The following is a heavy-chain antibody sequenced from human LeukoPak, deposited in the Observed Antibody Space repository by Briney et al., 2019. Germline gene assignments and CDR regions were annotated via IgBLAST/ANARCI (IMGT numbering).Heavy chain of an antibody. V-gene: IGHV1-69*01. CDR1: GGTFSSYA. Sequence: SVKVSFTASGGTFSSYAISWVRQAPGQGLEWMGGIIPIFGTANYAQKFQGRVTITADESTSTAYMELSSLRSEDTAVYYCARVPPNNNDYGDYTPYYYYYGMDVWGQGTTVTVS. J-gene: IGHJ6*02. CDR3: ARVPPNNNDYGDYTPYYYYYGMDV. D-gene: IGHD4-17*01. CDR2: IIPIFGTA.